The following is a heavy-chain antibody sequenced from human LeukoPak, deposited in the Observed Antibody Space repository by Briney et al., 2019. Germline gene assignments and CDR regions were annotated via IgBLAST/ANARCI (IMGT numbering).Heavy chain of an antibody. V-gene: IGHV1-69*04. CDR3: ARGPFGVVFMERWFDP. J-gene: IGHJ5*02. CDR1: GGTFSSYA. D-gene: IGHD3-3*01. Sequence: GASVKVSCKASGGTFSSYAISWVRQAPGQGLEWMGRINPILGIANYAQKFQGRVTITADKSTSTAYMELSSLRSEDTAVYYCARGPFGVVFMERWFDPWGQGTLVTVSS. CDR2: INPILGIA.